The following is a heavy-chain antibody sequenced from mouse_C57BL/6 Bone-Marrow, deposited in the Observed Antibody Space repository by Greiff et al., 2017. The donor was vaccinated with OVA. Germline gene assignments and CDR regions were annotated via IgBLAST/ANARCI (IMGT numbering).Heavy chain of an antibody. CDR2: IYPRSGNT. V-gene: IGHV1-81*01. Sequence: VQLQQSGAELARPGASVKLSCKASGYTFTSYGISWVKQRTGQGLEWIGEIYPRSGNTYYNEKFKGKATLTADKSSSTAYMELRSLTSEDSAVFCCARDYLYYYGSSYRFAYWGQGTLVTVSA. D-gene: IGHD1-1*01. CDR3: ARDYLYYYGSSYRFAY. J-gene: IGHJ3*01. CDR1: GYTFTSYG.